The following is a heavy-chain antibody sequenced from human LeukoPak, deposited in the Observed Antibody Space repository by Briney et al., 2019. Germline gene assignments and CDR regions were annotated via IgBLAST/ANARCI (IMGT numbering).Heavy chain of an antibody. D-gene: IGHD6-13*01. J-gene: IGHJ4*02. CDR3: ANFEPGYTSSWYAEF. CDR2: ISSRGTTK. Sequence: GSLRLSCAASRFTFSSYGMNWVRQAPGKGLEWVSYISSRGTTKHYADSVKGRFTISRDNAKNALYLQMNSLRVEDTAVYYCANFEPGYTSSWYAEFWGQGTLVTVSS. V-gene: IGHV3-48*01. CDR1: RFTFSSYG.